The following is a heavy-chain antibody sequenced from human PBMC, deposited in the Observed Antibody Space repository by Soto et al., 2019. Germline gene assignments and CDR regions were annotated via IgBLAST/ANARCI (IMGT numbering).Heavy chain of an antibody. CDR2: ISCNSGSI. Sequence: PGGSLRLSCAASGFTFDDYAMHWVRQAPGKGLEWVSGISCNSGSIGYADSVKGRFTISRDNAKNSLYLQMISLRAEDTAVYYCARESSGSLSPYNWFDPWGQGTLVTVSS. CDR3: ARESSGSLSPYNWFDP. CDR1: GFTFDDYA. J-gene: IGHJ5*02. D-gene: IGHD6-19*01. V-gene: IGHV3-9*01.